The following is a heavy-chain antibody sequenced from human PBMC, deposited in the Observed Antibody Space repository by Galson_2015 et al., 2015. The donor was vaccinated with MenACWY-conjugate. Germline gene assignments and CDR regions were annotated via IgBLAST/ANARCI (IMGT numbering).Heavy chain of an antibody. CDR1: GYSFTTHW. D-gene: IGHD3-10*01. J-gene: IGHJ4*02. V-gene: IGHV5-51*01. Sequence: QSGAEVKKPGESLKISCEGSGYSFTTHWVGWVRRLPGKGLEWVGIIYPGDSDARYSPSFQGQVTISVDNSIRTAYLQWTSLKASDTAVYYCAKSLRSGSYCEPFDYWGQGTLVTVSS. CDR2: IYPGDSDA. CDR3: AKSLRSGSYCEPFDY.